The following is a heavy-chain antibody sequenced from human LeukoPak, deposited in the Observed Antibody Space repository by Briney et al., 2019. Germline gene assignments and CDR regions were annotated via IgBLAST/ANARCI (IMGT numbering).Heavy chain of an antibody. CDR2: IHPSGML. CDR1: GASFNIDDQY. V-gene: IGHV4-31*03. CDR3: SRGLDSRKLGY. D-gene: IGHD3-22*01. Sequence: SETLSLTCTVSGASFNIDDQYCNWIRQSPGKGLEWIGSIHPSGMLYNNPSLESRVTMSRDTSKNQFSLNLNSVTAADTAVYFCSRGLDSRKLGYWGQGILVTVSS. J-gene: IGHJ4*02.